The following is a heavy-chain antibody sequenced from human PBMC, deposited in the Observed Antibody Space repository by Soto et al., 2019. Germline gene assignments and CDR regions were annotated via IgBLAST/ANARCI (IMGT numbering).Heavy chain of an antibody. Sequence: PGGSLRLSCAASGFTFSSYAMHWVRQAPGKGPEWVAVISYDGSNKYYADSVKGRFTISRDNSKNTLYLQMNSLRAEDTAVYYCARGHRYYDSSGKRGFDYWGQGTLVTVSS. J-gene: IGHJ4*02. CDR2: ISYDGSNK. V-gene: IGHV3-30-3*01. CDR1: GFTFSSYA. D-gene: IGHD3-22*01. CDR3: ARGHRYYDSSGKRGFDY.